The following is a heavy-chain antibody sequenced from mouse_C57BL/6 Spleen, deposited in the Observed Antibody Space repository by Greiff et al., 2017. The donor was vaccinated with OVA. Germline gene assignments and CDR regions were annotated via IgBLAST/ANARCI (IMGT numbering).Heavy chain of an antibody. J-gene: IGHJ2*01. Sequence: QVQLKESGAELVKPGASVKMSCKASGYTFTTYPIEWMKQNHGKSLEWIGNFHPYNDDTKYNEKFKGKATLTVEKSASTVYLELSRLTSDDSAVYYGARGGYDYDDGYYFDYWGQGTTLTVSS. CDR3: ARGGYDYDDGYYFDY. CDR1: GYTFTTYP. V-gene: IGHV1-47*01. D-gene: IGHD2-4*01. CDR2: FHPYNDDT.